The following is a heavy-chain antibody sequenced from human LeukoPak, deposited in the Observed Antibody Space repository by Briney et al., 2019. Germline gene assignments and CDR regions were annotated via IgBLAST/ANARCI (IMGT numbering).Heavy chain of an antibody. CDR2: IYYSGNT. V-gene: IGHV4-59*01. CDR3: ATGSWSLDY. J-gene: IGHJ4*02. CDR1: GHSMCSYH. Sequence: SETLSLTCTVSGHSMCSYHWSWLRQPPGKGLEWIGYIYYSGNTNYNPALKSRVIITVDNTKKQLSLLQINRTADDAAVYYCATGSWSLDYWGQGTLVTVSS. D-gene: IGHD6-6*01.